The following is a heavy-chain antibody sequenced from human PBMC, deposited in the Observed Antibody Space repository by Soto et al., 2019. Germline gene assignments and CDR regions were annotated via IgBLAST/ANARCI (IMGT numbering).Heavy chain of an antibody. CDR1: GFTFSSYA. D-gene: IGHD6-19*01. CDR2: ISYDGTNK. CDR3: AKGGRQWLVTSDFNY. V-gene: IGHV3-30-3*01. Sequence: GGSLRLSCKASGFTFSSYAMQWVRQAPGKGLEWVAIISYDGTNKYYADSVKGRFTISRDNSKNTLYLQMNSLRGEDTAVYYCAKGGRQWLVTSDFNYWGQGALVTVSS. J-gene: IGHJ4*02.